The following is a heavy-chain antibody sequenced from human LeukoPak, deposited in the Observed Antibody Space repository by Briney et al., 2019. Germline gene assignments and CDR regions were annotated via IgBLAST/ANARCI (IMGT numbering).Heavy chain of an antibody. CDR1: GDSISSSY. V-gene: IGHV4-59*12. CDR3: ARVKYDFWSGYLGTQHGYYFDY. D-gene: IGHD3-3*01. Sequence: SETLSLTCTVSGDSISSSYWSWIRQPPGKGLEWIGYIYYTGSSYYNPSLKSRATTSIDMSKNQFSLKLSSVTAADTAVYYCARVKYDFWSGYLGTQHGYYFDYWGQGTLVTVSS. J-gene: IGHJ4*02. CDR2: IYYTGSS.